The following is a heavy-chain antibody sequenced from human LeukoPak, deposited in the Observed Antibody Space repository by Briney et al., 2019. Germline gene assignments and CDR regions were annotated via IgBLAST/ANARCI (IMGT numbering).Heavy chain of an antibody. CDR2: ISSRRRYT. CDR1: GVTFSSYS. D-gene: IGHD3-3*01. J-gene: IGHJ3*02. V-gene: IGHV3-21*01. Sequence: CLSLARPVAGVTFSSYSMDCVRQAPGKGREWVGSISSRRRYTNYAGSVKGPFTISIDNAQHPMYLQMNSLRAEDTAVYYCARVSRSFGVVTPHDAFDIWGQGNMVNVPS. CDR3: ARVSRSFGVVTPHDAFDI.